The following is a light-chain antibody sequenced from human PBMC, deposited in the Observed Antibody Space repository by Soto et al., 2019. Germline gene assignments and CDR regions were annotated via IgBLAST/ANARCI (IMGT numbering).Light chain of an antibody. V-gene: IGKV3-15*01. CDR1: QSVSSN. J-gene: IGKJ2*01. CDR3: QQYNNWPPYT. Sequence: EIGMTQSSATLSVSPGGRATLSCRASQSVSSNLAWYQQKPGQAPRLLIYGASTRATGIPARFSGSGSGTEFTLTISSLQSEDFAVYYCQQYNNWPPYTFGQGTKLEIK. CDR2: GAS.